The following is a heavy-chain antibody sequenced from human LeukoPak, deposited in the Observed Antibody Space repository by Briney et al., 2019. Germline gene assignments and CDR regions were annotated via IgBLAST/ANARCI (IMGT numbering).Heavy chain of an antibody. V-gene: IGHV3-21*01. CDR1: GFTFSSYS. J-gene: IGHJ4*02. D-gene: IGHD3-22*01. CDR3: ARVGRATYYYDSSGYSFGY. CDR2: ISSSSRYI. Sequence: GGSLRLSCAASGFTFSSYSMNWVRQAPGKGLEWVSSISSSSRYIYYADSVKGRFTISRDNAKNSLHLQMNSLRAEDTAVYYCARVGRATYYYDSSGYSFGYWGQGTLVTVSS.